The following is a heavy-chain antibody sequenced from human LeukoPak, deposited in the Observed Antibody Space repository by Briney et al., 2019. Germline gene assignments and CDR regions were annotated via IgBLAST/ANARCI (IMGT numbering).Heavy chain of an antibody. CDR2: IYYSGST. J-gene: IGHJ5*02. V-gene: IGHV4-59*01. Sequence: SETLSLTCTVSGGSISSYYWSWIRQPPGKGLEWIGYIYYSGSTNYNPSLKSRVTISVDTSKNQFSLKLSSVTAADTAVYYCARDRGHWNSPQFWFDPWGQATLVTVSS. CDR1: GGSISSYY. CDR3: ARDRGHWNSPQFWFDP. D-gene: IGHD1-7*01.